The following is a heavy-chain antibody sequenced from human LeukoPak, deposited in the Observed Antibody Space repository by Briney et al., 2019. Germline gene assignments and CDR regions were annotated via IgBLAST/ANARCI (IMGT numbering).Heavy chain of an antibody. J-gene: IGHJ4*02. Sequence: TGGSLRLSCAASGFTFSNYGMHWARQAPGKGLEWVAIIWYDGSNKYYADSVKGRFTISRDNSKNTLYLQMNSLRAEDTAVYYCARDRDVYSSRWNRNFAYWGQGTLVTVSA. D-gene: IGHD6-13*01. CDR1: GFTFSNYG. CDR2: IWYDGSNK. CDR3: ARDRDVYSSRWNRNFAY. V-gene: IGHV3-33*01.